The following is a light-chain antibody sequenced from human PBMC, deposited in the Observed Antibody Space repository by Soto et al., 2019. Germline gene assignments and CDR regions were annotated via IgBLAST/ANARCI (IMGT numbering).Light chain of an antibody. CDR3: SSYTSSSTLL. CDR1: SSEVGGYNY. Sequence: QSVLTQPASVSRSPGQSITISCTGTSSEVGGYNYVSWYQQHPGKAPKLMIYDVSNRPSGVSNRFSGSKSGNTASLTISGLQAEDVADYYCSSYTSSSTLLFGTGTKVTVL. J-gene: IGLJ1*01. CDR2: DVS. V-gene: IGLV2-14*01.